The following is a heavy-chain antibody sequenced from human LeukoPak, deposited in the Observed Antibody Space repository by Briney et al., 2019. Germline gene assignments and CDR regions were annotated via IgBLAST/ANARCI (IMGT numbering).Heavy chain of an antibody. D-gene: IGHD4-11*01. J-gene: IGHJ4*02. V-gene: IGHV1-8*02. CDR3: YSNYGDSFDY. CDR2: MNPNSGKT. CDR1: GYTFTTYD. Sequence: ASVKVSCKASGYTFTTYDINWVRQATGQGLEWMGWMNPNSGKTGYAQKLQGRVTITRSISISTAYMELSSLRSEDTAVYYCYSNYGDSFDYWGQGTLVTVSS.